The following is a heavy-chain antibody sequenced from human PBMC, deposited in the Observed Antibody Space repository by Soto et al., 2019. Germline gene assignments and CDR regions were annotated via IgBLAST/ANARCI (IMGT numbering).Heavy chain of an antibody. CDR1: GFTSSDYY. CDR3: AGTGYSNDSTQVN. CDR2: ISTTGSYT. V-gene: IGHV3-11*06. J-gene: IGHJ4*02. Sequence: GGSLRLSCAASGFTSSDYYMSWIRQAPGKGLEWISYISTTGSYTNYADSVKGRFTISRDNAKNSLSLQMRSLRAEDTAVYYCAGTGYSNDSTQVNWGQGTLVTVSS. D-gene: IGHD5-18*01.